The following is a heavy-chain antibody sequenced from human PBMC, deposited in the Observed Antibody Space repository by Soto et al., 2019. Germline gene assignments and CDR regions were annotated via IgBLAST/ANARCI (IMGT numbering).Heavy chain of an antibody. CDR1: GGSISSSSYY. CDR2: IYYSGTS. J-gene: IGHJ4*02. V-gene: IGHV4-39*01. CDR3: ARHAIGVVVPAAIRN. D-gene: IGHD2-15*01. Sequence: PSETLSLPCVVSGGSISSSSYYWDWIRQPPGKGLEWIGTIYYSGTSNYNPSLTGRVTISVDTSKNQFSLKLTSVTAADTAVYYCARHAIGVVVPAAIRNWGQGSLVTVSS.